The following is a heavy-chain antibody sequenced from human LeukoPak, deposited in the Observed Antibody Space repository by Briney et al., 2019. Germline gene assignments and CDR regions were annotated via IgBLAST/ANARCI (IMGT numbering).Heavy chain of an antibody. Sequence: SETLSLTCTVSGGSISSYYWSWIRQHPGKGLEWIGYIYYSGSTYYNPSLKSRVTISVDTSKNQFSLKLSSVTAADTAVYYCARGQQLVLGYFDYWGQGTLVTVSS. J-gene: IGHJ4*02. V-gene: IGHV4-59*06. D-gene: IGHD6-13*01. CDR1: GGSISSYY. CDR3: ARGQQLVLGYFDY. CDR2: IYYSGST.